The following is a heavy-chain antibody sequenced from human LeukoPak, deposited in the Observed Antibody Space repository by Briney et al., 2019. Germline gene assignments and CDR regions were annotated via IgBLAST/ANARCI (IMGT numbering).Heavy chain of an antibody. J-gene: IGHJ4*02. CDR2: MNPNSGNT. V-gene: IGHV1-8*01. CDR1: GYTFTSYD. Sequence: ASVKVSCKASGYTFTSYDINWVRQATGQGLEWMGWMNPNSGNTGYAQKFQGRVTMTRNTSISTAYMELSSLRSEDTAVYYCARGNKMVRGSDYWGRGTLVTVSS. CDR3: ARGNKMVRGSDY. D-gene: IGHD3-16*01.